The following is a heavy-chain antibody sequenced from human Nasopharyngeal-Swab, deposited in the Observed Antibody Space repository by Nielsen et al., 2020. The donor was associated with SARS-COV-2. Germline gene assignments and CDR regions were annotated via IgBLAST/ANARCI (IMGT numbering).Heavy chain of an antibody. CDR1: GFTFDDYA. V-gene: IGHV3-9*01. CDR3: AKSYYDFWSGPIGYYYGMDV. CDR2: ISWNSGSI. J-gene: IGHJ6*02. Sequence: SLKISCAASGFTFDDYAMHWVRQAPGKGLEWVSGISWNSGSIGYADSVKGRFTISRDNAKNSLYLQMNSLRAEDTALYYCAKSYYDFWSGPIGYYYGMDVWGQGTTVTVSS. D-gene: IGHD3-3*01.